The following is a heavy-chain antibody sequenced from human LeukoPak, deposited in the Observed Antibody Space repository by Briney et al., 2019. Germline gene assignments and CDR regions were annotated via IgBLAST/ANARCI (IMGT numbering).Heavy chain of an antibody. J-gene: IGHJ4*02. CDR3: AREESIGRYQFLHEY. CDR2: ISPYNGNT. D-gene: IGHD1-26*01. V-gene: IGHV1-18*01. Sequence: ASVKVSCKASGYTFTSYGITWVRQAPGQGLEWMGWISPYNGNTKYLQKFQGRVTMTTDTSTSTASMEVRSLRSDDTAVYYCAREESIGRYQFLHEYWGQGTLVTVSS. CDR1: GYTFTSYG.